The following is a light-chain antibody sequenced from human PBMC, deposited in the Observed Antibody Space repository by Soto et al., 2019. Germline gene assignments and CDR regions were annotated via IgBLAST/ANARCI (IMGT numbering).Light chain of an antibody. V-gene: IGLV2-14*01. CDR3: SSYTSSSPLVV. CDR2: DVS. J-gene: IGLJ2*01. Sequence: QSALTQPASVSGSPGQSITISCTGTSSDVGGYHYVSWYQQHPGKAPKLMIYDVSNRPSGVSNRFSGSKSGNTASLTISGLQAEDEADYDCSSYTSSSPLVVFGGGTKLTVL. CDR1: SSDVGGYHY.